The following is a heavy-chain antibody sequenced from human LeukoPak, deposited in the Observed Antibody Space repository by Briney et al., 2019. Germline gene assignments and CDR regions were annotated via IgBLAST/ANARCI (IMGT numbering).Heavy chain of an antibody. V-gene: IGHV3-7*03. CDR1: GFTFSSYW. Sequence: PGGSLRLSCAASGFTFSSYWMSWVRQAPGKGLEWVANIKQDGSEKYYVDSVKGRFTISRDNAKNSLYLQMNSLRAEDTAVYYCARDHRYLTVAAAGTPYFDYWGQGTLVTVSP. CDR3: ARDHRYLTVAAAGTPYFDY. CDR2: IKQDGSEK. D-gene: IGHD6-13*01. J-gene: IGHJ4*02.